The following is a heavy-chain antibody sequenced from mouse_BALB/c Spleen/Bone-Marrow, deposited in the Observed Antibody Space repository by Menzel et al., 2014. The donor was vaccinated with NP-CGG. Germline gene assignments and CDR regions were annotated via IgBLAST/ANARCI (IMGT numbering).Heavy chain of an antibody. J-gene: IGHJ2*01. Sequence: VQRVESGAELVRPGASVKLSCKASGYTFTSYWINWMRQRPGQGLEWIGNIYPSDSYTNYNQKFKDKATLTVDKSSSTAYMQLSSPTSEDSAVYYCTRSGGYYFDYWGQGTTLTVSS. CDR1: GYTFTSYW. CDR3: TRSGGYYFDY. CDR2: IYPSDSYT. V-gene: IGHV1-69*02.